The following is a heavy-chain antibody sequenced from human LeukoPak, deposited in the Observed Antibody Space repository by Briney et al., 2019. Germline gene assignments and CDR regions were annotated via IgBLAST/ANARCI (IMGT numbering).Heavy chain of an antibody. V-gene: IGHV1-8*01. CDR2: MNPNSGNT. CDR3: ARRLLAVAGTRFDP. CDR1: GYTFTSYD. D-gene: IGHD6-19*01. Sequence: ASVKVSCKASGYTFTSYDINWVRQATGQGLEWMGWMNPNSGNTGYALKFQGRVTMTRNTSISTAYMELSSLRSEDTAVYYCARRLLAVAGTRFDPWGQGTLVTVSS. J-gene: IGHJ5*02.